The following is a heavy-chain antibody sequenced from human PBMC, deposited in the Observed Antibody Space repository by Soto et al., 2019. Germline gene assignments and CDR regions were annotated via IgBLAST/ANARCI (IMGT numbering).Heavy chain of an antibody. V-gene: IGHV3-48*03. CDR1: GFTFSSFE. Sequence: GGSLRLSCVGSGFTFSSFEMNWVRQTPGKGLEWLSYIGRSGETIYYADSVKGRFTISRDNAKSSLFLQMNGLRDEDTAVYYCARDDKFDPWGQGTLVTVSS. J-gene: IGHJ5*02. CDR3: ARDDKFDP. CDR2: IGRSGETI.